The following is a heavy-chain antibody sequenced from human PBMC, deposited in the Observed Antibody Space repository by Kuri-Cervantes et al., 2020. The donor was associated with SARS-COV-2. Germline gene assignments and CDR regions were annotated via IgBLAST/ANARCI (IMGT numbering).Heavy chain of an antibody. Sequence: ESLKISCAASGFTFSSYWMHWVRQAPGKGLVWVSRINSDGSSTSYADSVKGRFTISRDNAKNTLYLQMNSLRAEDTAVYYCARAFMVRGVNGPGYWGQGTLVTVSS. CDR3: ARAFMVRGVNGPGY. CDR1: GFTFSSYW. D-gene: IGHD3-10*01. V-gene: IGHV3-74*01. CDR2: INSDGSST. J-gene: IGHJ4*02.